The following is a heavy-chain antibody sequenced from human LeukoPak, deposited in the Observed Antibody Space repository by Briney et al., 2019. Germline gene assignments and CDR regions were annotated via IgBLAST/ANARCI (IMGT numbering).Heavy chain of an antibody. CDR1: GGSISSYY. V-gene: IGHV4-59*12. CDR2: IYYSGST. D-gene: IGHD3-9*01. CDR3: ARTNIFAASYYFDY. J-gene: IGHJ4*02. Sequence: SETLSLTCTVSGGSISSYYWSWIRQPPGKGLEWIGYIYYSGSTSYNPSLKSRVTISVDTSKNQFSLKLSSVTAADTAVYYCARTNIFAASYYFDYWGQGTLVTVSS.